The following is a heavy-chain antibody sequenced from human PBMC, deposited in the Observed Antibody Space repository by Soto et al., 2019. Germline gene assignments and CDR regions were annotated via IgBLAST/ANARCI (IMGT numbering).Heavy chain of an antibody. D-gene: IGHD6-19*01. J-gene: IGHJ4*02. Sequence: QITLKESGPTLVKPTQTLTLTCTFSGFSLSTSGVGVGWIRQPPGKALEWLALIYWDDDKRYSPSLKSSLTLPDDTPNIQVVLTMTNIDPVDPPTYSCAHGYSSGWYRGPFDYRGPGTLVTVSS. CDR3: AHGYSSGWYRGPFDY. V-gene: IGHV2-5*02. CDR2: IYWDDDK. CDR1: GFSLSTSGVG.